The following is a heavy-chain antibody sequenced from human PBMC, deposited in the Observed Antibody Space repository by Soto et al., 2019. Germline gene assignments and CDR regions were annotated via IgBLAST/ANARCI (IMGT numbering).Heavy chain of an antibody. D-gene: IGHD1-26*01. J-gene: IGHJ4*02. V-gene: IGHV3-23*01. CDR3: AKEYSGSQY. CDR1: GFTFSSHP. CDR2: ISNSGGSR. Sequence: GGSLRLSCAASGFTFSSHPMTWVRQAPGKGLEWVSGISNSGGSRSYADSVKGRFIISRDNSKNTLYLQMNSLRVEDTAVYYCAKEYSGSQYWGQGTLVTVSS.